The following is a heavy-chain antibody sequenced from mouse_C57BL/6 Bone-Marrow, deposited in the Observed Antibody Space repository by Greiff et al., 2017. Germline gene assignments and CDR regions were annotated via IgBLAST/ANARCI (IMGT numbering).Heavy chain of an antibody. CDR1: GFSLSTFGMG. V-gene: IGHV8-8*01. CDR2: IWWDDDT. Sequence: ESGPGILQPSQTLSLTCSFSGFSLSTFGMGVGWIRQPSGKGLEWLAHIWWDDDTYYNPALKSRLTISKDTSKNQVFLKIANVDTADTATYYCAVYYYGSSYICDYWGQGTTLTVSS. CDR3: AVYYYGSSYICDY. D-gene: IGHD1-1*01. J-gene: IGHJ2*01.